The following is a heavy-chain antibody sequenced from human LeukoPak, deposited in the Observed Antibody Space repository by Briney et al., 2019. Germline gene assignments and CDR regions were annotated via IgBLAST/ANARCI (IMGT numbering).Heavy chain of an antibody. CDR1: GYTLTELS. Sequence: ASVKVSCKVSGYTLTELSMHWVRQAPGKGLEWMGGFDPEDGETIYAQKFQGRVTMTEDTSTDTAYMELSSLRSEDTAVYYCATVLGNIVVVPAAIPRGAFDIWGQGTMVTVSS. CDR3: ATVLGNIVVVPAAIPRGAFDI. D-gene: IGHD2-2*02. CDR2: FDPEDGET. V-gene: IGHV1-24*01. J-gene: IGHJ3*02.